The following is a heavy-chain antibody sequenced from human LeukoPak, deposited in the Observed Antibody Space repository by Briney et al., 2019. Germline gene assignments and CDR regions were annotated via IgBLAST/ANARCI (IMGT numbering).Heavy chain of an antibody. V-gene: IGHV3-7*01. J-gene: IGHJ4*02. D-gene: IGHD4-11*01. CDR3: ARVTAFYSNYPDY. Sequence: GGSLRLSCAASGFTFSNYWMSWVRQAPGKGLGFMANIKEAGSEKYYVDSVKGRFTISRDNAKNSLYLQMNSLRAEDTAVYYCARVTAFYSNYPDYWGQGTLVTVSS. CDR2: IKEAGSEK. CDR1: GFTFSNYW.